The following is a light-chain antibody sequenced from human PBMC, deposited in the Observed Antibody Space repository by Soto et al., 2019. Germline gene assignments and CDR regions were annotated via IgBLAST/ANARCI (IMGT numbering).Light chain of an antibody. CDR2: GAS. CDR3: QQCHSWPPSLT. J-gene: IGKJ4*01. CDR1: QSVSSN. Sequence: EIVLTQSPATLSVSPGERATLSCRASQSVSSNLAWYQHKPGQAPRLLIYGASTRATGIPVRFSGSGSGTEFTLTISSLQSEDFALYYCQQCHSWPPSLTFGGGTKVEIK. V-gene: IGKV3-15*01.